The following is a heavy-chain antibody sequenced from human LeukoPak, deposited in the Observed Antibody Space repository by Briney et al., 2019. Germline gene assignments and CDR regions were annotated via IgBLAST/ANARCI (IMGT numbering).Heavy chain of an antibody. V-gene: IGHV3-53*01. Sequence: GGSLRLSCAASGFTFSSYSVNWVRQAPGKGLEWVSVIYSGGSTYYADSVKGRFTISRDNSKNTLYLQMNSLRAEDTAVYYCARESESSSAFDYWGQGTLVTVSS. D-gene: IGHD6-6*01. CDR1: GFTFSSYS. CDR2: IYSGGST. CDR3: ARESESSSAFDY. J-gene: IGHJ4*02.